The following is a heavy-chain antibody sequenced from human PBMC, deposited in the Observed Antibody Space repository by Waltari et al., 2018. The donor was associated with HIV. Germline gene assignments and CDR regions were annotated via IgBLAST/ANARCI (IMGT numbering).Heavy chain of an antibody. V-gene: IGHV3-48*04. CDR2: ISSSSTI. J-gene: IGHJ4*02. CDR3: ARDTPYNWNYPGGYFDY. D-gene: IGHD1-7*01. Sequence: EVQLVESGGGLVQPGGSLRLSCEASGFTFSSASMNRVRQAQGKGLEWVSYISSSSTIYYADSVKGRFTISRDNAKNSLYLQMNSLRAEDTAVYYCARDTPYNWNYPGGYFDYWGQGTLVTVSS. CDR1: GFTFSSAS.